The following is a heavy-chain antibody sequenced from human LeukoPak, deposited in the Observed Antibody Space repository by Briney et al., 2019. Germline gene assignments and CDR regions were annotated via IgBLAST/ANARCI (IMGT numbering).Heavy chain of an antibody. CDR3: ARDLCSSTSCRNWFDP. D-gene: IGHD2-2*01. V-gene: IGHV7-4-1*02. J-gene: IGHJ5*02. CDR1: GYTFTDYY. CDR2: INTNTGNP. Sequence: ASVKVSCKASGYTFTDYYMHWVQQAPGQGLEWMGWINTNTGNPTYAQGFTGRFVFSLDTSVSTAYLQISSLKAEDTAVYYCARDLCSSTSCRNWFDPWGQGTLVTVSS.